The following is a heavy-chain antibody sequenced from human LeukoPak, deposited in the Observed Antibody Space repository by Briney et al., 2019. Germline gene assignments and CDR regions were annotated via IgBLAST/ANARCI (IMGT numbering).Heavy chain of an antibody. CDR3: ARTPSGDYYTTFDY. V-gene: IGHV4-61*02. Sequence: PSQTLSLTCTVSGDSISSGGYYWSCIRQPAGKGLEWIGRTFTNGSTNYKPSLKSRVTISVDTSKKQFSLKLSSVTAADTAVYFCARTPSGDYYTTFDYWGQGTLVTVSS. CDR1: GDSISSGGYY. J-gene: IGHJ4*02. CDR2: TFTNGST. D-gene: IGHD3-10*01.